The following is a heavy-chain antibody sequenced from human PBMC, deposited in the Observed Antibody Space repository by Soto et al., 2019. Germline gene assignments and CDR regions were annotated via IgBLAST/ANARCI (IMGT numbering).Heavy chain of an antibody. CDR3: AKEGTDYYDSSGYYDY. CDR1: EFSFDDYA. J-gene: IGHJ4*02. D-gene: IGHD3-22*01. V-gene: IGHV3-23*01. Sequence: GGSLRLSCAASEFSFDDYAMSWVRQAPGKGPEWVSAISGSGGSTYYADSVKGRFTISRDNSKNTLYLQMNSLRAEDTAVYYCAKEGTDYYDSSGYYDYWGQGTLVTVSS. CDR2: ISGSGGST.